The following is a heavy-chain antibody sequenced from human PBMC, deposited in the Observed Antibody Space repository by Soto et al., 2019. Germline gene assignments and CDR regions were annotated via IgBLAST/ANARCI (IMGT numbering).Heavy chain of an antibody. CDR1: GYSFTSYW. CDR2: IYPGDSDT. CDR3: ARGYSLWLGKTRPYGMDV. V-gene: IGHV5-51*01. Sequence: GESLKISCKGSGYSFTSYWIGWVRQMPGKGLEWMGIIYPGDSDTRYSPSFQGQVTISADKSISTAYLQWSSLKASDTAMYYCARGYSLWLGKTRPYGMDVWGQGTTVTVSS. D-gene: IGHD5-18*01. J-gene: IGHJ6*02.